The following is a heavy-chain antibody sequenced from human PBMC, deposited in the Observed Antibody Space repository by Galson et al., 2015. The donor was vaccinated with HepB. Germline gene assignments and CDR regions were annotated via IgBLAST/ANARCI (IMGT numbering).Heavy chain of an antibody. CDR2: INGEGRGI. CDR3: ARGGLLYSLDI. V-gene: IGHV3-74*01. D-gene: IGHD2-15*01. J-gene: IGHJ3*02. CDR1: GLDFSSSW. Sequence: PLRLSCAASGLDFSSSWLHWVRQAPGEGLVGVSQINGEGRGIGQADPVRGRFTISRDNAKNTLYLQINSLRVEATAVYYCARGGLLYSLDIWGQGTMVTVSS.